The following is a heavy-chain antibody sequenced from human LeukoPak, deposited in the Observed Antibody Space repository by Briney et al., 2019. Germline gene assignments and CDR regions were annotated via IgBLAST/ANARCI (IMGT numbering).Heavy chain of an antibody. CDR1: GFIFSRYD. D-gene: IGHD1-26*01. V-gene: IGHV3-30*18. CDR2: ISYDGSNK. Sequence: GGSLRLSCVASGFIFSRYDMHWVRQAPGKGLEWVAVISYDGSNKYYADSVKGRFTISRDNSKNTLYLQMNSLRAEDTAVYYCAKDLSGSYPKGYYYYYYGMDVWGQGTTVTVSS. CDR3: AKDLSGSYPKGYYYYYYGMDV. J-gene: IGHJ6*02.